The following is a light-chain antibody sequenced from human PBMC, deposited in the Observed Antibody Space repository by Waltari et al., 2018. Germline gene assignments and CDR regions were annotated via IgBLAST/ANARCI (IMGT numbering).Light chain of an antibody. Sequence: DVVMTQSPLSLPVTLGQPASISCRSSQSLVHSDGNTYLYWFQHRPGQSPRRLIHQVSNRDGGVPDRFSGSGSGTDVTLKISRVEAEDVGVYYCMQGTHWPYTFGQGTKLETK. V-gene: IGKV2-30*02. CDR3: MQGTHWPYT. CDR2: QVS. CDR1: QSLVHSDGNTY. J-gene: IGKJ2*01.